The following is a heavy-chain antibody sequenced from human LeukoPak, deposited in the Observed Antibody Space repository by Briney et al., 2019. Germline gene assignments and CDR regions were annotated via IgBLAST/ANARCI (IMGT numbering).Heavy chain of an antibody. V-gene: IGHV3-11*05. CDR2: VMSGRGST. J-gene: IGHJ4*02. D-gene: IGHD3-10*01. Sequence: GGSLRLSCAASGFSVSDYSISWIRQSPGKGQEWISYVMSGRGSTNYADSVKGRFTISRDNAKNSVALQLDGLRADDTAVYFCTRERRGSYYAFESWGQGTLVTVPS. CDR3: TRERRGSYYAFES. CDR1: GFSVSDYS.